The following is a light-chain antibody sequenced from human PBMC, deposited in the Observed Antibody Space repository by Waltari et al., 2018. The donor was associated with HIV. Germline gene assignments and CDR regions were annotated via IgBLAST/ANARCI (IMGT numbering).Light chain of an antibody. J-gene: IGLJ1*01. CDR2: SNN. CDR3: AAWDDSLNGHV. V-gene: IGLV1-44*01. CDR1: SATIGSNT. Sequence: QSVLTQPPSASGTPGQRVTISCSGSSATIGSNTVNWYQQPPGTAPTLLIYSNNQRPSGVPDRFSGSKSGTSASLAISGLQSEDEADYYCAAWDDSLNGHVFGTGTKVTVL.